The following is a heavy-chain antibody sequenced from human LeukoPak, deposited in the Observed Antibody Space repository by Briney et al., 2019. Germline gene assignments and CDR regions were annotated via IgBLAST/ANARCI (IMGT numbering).Heavy chain of an antibody. CDR1: GFTLSDYY. Sequence: GGSLTLPCAASGFTLSDYYMIWIRRTPGKGLEWISYMNSNCNTIYYGDSVKGRFTLSRDNDKNSLFLQVDSLSAEDTAVYYCARSTESFTYFGLWGRGSLVTVSS. V-gene: IGHV3-11*04. CDR2: MNSNCNTI. J-gene: IGHJ2*01. D-gene: IGHD2-8*02. CDR3: ARSTESFTYFGL.